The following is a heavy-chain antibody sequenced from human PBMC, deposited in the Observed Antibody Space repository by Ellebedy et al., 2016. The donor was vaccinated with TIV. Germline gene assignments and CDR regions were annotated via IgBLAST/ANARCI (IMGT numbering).Heavy chain of an antibody. CDR3: ARGPDTAMVTFQWFDP. CDR1: GYTFTSYY. J-gene: IGHJ5*02. CDR2: INPSGGST. D-gene: IGHD5-18*01. V-gene: IGHV1-46*01. Sequence: ASVKVSCKASGYTFTSYYMHWVRQAPGQGLEWMGIINPSGGSTSYAQKFQGRVTMTRDTSTSTVYMELSSLRSEDTAVYYCARGPDTAMVTFQWFDPWGQGTLVTVSS.